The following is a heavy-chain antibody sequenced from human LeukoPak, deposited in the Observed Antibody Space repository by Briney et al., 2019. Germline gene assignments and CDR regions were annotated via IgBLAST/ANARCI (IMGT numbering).Heavy chain of an antibody. J-gene: IGHJ5*02. V-gene: IGHV4-39*07. Sequence: SETLSLTCTVSGGSISSSSYYWGWIRQPPGKGLEWIGSIYYSGSTYYNPSLKSRVTISVDTSKNQFSLKLSSVTAADTAVYYCARDTDNWFDPWGQGTLVTVSS. CDR3: ARDTDNWFDP. CDR1: GGSISSSSYY. CDR2: IYYSGST.